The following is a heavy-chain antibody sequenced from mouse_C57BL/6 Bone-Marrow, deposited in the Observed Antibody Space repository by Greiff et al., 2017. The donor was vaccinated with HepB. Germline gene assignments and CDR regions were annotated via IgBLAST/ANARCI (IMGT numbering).Heavy chain of an antibody. CDR1: GFTFSDYY. CDR3: ARVLDHFDY. J-gene: IGHJ2*01. V-gene: IGHV5-16*01. Sequence: DVMLVESEGGLVQPGSSMKLSCKASGFTFSDYYMAWVRQVPEKGLEWVANINYDGSSTYYMDSLKSRFIISRDNAKNILYLQMSSLKSEDTATYYCARVLDHFDYWGQGTTLTVSS. CDR2: INYDGSST.